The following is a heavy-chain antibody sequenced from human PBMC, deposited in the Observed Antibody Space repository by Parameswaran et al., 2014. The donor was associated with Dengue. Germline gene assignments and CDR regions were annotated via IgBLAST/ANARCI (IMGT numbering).Heavy chain of an antibody. CDR2: ISGSDGST. CDR3: ANLFNAGPGIPGATRGPPTVYDY. D-gene: IGHD1-7*01. V-gene: IGHV3-23*01. Sequence: WIRQPPRKGLEWVSTISGSDGSTYYADSVKDRFTISRDNSENTLYLQMNSLRAEDTAVYYCANLFNAGPGIPGATRGPPTVYDYWGQGTLVTVSS. J-gene: IGHJ4*02.